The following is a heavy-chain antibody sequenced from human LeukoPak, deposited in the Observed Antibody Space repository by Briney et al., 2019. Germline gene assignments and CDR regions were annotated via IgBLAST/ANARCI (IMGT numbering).Heavy chain of an antibody. Sequence: SQTLSLTCTVSGGSISSGSYFWSWLRQPAGKGLEWIGRIYTSGSTNYSPSLKSRVTISVDTSRNQFSLNLTSVTAADTAVYYCARYDRGYYGSGINYWGQGTLVTVSS. J-gene: IGHJ4*02. CDR3: ARYDRGYYGSGINY. CDR1: GGSISSGSYF. CDR2: IYTSGST. V-gene: IGHV4-61*02. D-gene: IGHD3-10*01.